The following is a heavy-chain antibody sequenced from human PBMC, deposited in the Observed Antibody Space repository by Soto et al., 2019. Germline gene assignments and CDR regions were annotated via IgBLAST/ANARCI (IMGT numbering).Heavy chain of an antibody. Sequence: QVQLRESGPGLIKPSETLSLTCSISGGSVSTDGYYWSWIRQHPETGLEWIGYIYYSGTTYYNPALRGPLIISLAPSKNQFSLRLTSLTAADTAVYYCALTTAGATYLATPNWFDPWGQGTLVTVSS. V-gene: IGHV4-31*01. CDR2: IYYSGTT. J-gene: IGHJ5*02. CDR3: ALTTAGATYLATPNWFDP. D-gene: IGHD1-26*01. CDR1: GGSVSTDGYY.